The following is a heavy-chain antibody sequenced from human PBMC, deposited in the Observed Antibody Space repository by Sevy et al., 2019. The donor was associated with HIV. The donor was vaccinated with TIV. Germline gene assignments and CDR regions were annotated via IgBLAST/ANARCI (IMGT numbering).Heavy chain of an antibody. CDR1: GYTFTSYY. CDR3: ASFKGIAAAGTRSTDAFDI. Sequence: ASVKVSCKASGYTFTSYYMHWVRQAPGQGLEWMGIINPSGGSKSYAQTFQGRVTMTRDTSTSTVYMELSSLRSEDTAVYYCASFKGIAAAGTRSTDAFDIWGQGTMVTVSS. V-gene: IGHV1-46*01. CDR2: INPSGGSK. J-gene: IGHJ3*02. D-gene: IGHD6-13*01.